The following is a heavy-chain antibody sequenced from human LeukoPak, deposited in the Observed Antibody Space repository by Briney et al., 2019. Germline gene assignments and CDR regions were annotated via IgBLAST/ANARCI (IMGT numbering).Heavy chain of an antibody. J-gene: IGHJ4*02. D-gene: IGHD3-10*01. Sequence: GASVKVSCKASGYTFTSYDTNWVRQATGQGLEWMGWMNPNSGNTGYAQKFQGRVTMTRNTSISTAYMELSSLRSEDTAVYYCARGCITMVRGVPCYWGQGTLVTVSS. CDR2: MNPNSGNT. CDR3: ARGCITMVRGVPCY. V-gene: IGHV1-8*01. CDR1: GYTFTSYD.